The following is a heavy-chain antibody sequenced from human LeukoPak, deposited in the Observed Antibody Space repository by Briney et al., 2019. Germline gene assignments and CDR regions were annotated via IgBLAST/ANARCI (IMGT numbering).Heavy chain of an antibody. CDR3: ARVPYYDILTGYFEPNWFDP. CDR2: IYYSGST. V-gene: IGHV4-39*07. CDR1: GGSISSSSYY. D-gene: IGHD3-9*01. Sequence: SETLSLTCTVSGGSISSSSYYWGWIRQPPGKGLEWIGSIYYSGSTYYNPSLKSRVTISVDTSKNQFSLKLSSVTAADTAVYYCARVPYYDILTGYFEPNWFDPWGQGTLVTVSS. J-gene: IGHJ5*02.